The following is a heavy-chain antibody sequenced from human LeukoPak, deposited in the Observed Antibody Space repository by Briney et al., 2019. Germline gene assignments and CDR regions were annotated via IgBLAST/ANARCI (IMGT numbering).Heavy chain of an antibody. Sequence: ASVKVSCKASGYTFTGYYMHWVRQALGQGLEWMGWINPNSGGTNYAQKFQGRVTMTRDTSISTAYMELSRLRSDDTAVYYCARDLCSSTSCYGVDVWGQGTTVTVSS. J-gene: IGHJ6*02. D-gene: IGHD2-2*01. CDR1: GYTFTGYY. CDR2: INPNSGGT. V-gene: IGHV1-2*02. CDR3: ARDLCSSTSCYGVDV.